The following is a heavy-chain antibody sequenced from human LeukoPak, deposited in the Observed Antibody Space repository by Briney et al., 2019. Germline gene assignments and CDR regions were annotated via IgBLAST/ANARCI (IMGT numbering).Heavy chain of an antibody. V-gene: IGHV3-48*04. CDR1: GFTFSSYA. Sequence: QPGGSLRLSCAASGFTFSSYAMSWVRQAPGKGLEWVSSISSSGSTIYYADSVKGRFTISRDNAKNSLYLQMNSLRAEDTAIYYCARAGFLITFGGVISWGQGTLVTVSS. CDR3: ARAGFLITFGGVIS. D-gene: IGHD3-16*02. J-gene: IGHJ5*02. CDR2: ISSSGSTI.